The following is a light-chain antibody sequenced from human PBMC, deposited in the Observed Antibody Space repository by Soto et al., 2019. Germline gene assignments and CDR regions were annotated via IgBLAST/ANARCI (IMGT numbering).Light chain of an antibody. CDR2: DVS. V-gene: IGKV3-15*01. Sequence: EIVITQSPATLSLSPGERATLSCRASQTIDNTLAWYQRKPGQAPRLLIYDVSTRATGVPARFSGSGSGTDFTLTISSLQSEDFAVYYCQHYNYWPYTFGQGTKVEIK. J-gene: IGKJ2*01. CDR1: QTIDNT. CDR3: QHYNYWPYT.